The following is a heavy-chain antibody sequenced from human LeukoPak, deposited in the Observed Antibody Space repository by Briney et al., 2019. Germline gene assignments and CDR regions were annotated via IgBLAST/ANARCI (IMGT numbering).Heavy chain of an antibody. Sequence: PSETLSLTCTVSSGSIINRDLYWSWIRQSPGKGLEWIGYIYHSTNTYYNPSLKSRVTMSVDSSKNQFSLRLTSVTAADTAVYYCAREAVVVPAAIHYYYYYMDVWGKGTTVTVSS. CDR1: SGSIINRDLY. D-gene: IGHD2-2*01. CDR3: AREAVVVPAAIHYYYYYMDV. CDR2: IYHSTNT. J-gene: IGHJ6*03. V-gene: IGHV4-30-2*06.